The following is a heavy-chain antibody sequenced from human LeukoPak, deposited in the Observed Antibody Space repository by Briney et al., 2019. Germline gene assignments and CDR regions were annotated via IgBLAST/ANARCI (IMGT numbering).Heavy chain of an antibody. Sequence: GASVKVSCKASGYAFTSYAMHWVRQAPGQRLEWMGWINAGNGNTKYSQKFQGRVTITRDTSASTAYMELSSLRSEDTAVYYCASGPDVYYYDSSGYSPFDYWGQGTLVTVSS. V-gene: IGHV1-3*01. CDR3: ASGPDVYYYDSSGYSPFDY. D-gene: IGHD3-22*01. J-gene: IGHJ4*02. CDR1: GYAFTSYA. CDR2: INAGNGNT.